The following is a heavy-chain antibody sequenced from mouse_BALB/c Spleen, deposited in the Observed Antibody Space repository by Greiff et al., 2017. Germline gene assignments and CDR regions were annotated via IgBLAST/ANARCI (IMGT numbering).Heavy chain of an antibody. V-gene: IGHV14-3*02. D-gene: IGHD1-1*01. J-gene: IGHJ2*01. CDR3: APHYGSSFDY. Sequence: EVMLVESGAELVKPGASVKLSCTASGFNIKDTYMHWVKQRPEQGLEWIGRIDPANGNTKYDPKFQGKATITADTSSNTAYLQLSSLTSEDTAVYYCAPHYGSSFDYWGQGTTLTVSS. CDR2: IDPANGNT. CDR1: GFNIKDTY.